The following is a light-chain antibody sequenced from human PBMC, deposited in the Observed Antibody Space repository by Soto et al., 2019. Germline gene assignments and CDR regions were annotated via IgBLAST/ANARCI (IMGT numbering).Light chain of an antibody. CDR3: QQYVSSSLT. CDR1: QSVNSRY. J-gene: IGKJ4*01. V-gene: IGKV3-20*01. CDR2: GTS. Sequence: EIVLTQSPGTLSLSPGERATLSCRASQSVNSRYLAWYQQKPGQAPNLLIYGTSSRASGIPDRFSGSGSGTDFTLTISRLEPEDFAVYYCQQYVSSSLTFGGGTNVEIK.